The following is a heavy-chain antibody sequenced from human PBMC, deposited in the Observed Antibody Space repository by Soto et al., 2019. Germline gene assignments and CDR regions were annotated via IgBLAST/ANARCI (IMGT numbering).Heavy chain of an antibody. CDR3: ASFFYVFLPGPPLRYYYNMDV. V-gene: IGHV1-18*01. CDR2: ISAYNGNT. D-gene: IGHD3-3*01. J-gene: IGHJ6*03. Sequence: ASVKVSCKASGYTFTSYGISWVRQAPGQGLEWMGWISAYNGNTNYAQKLQGRVTMTTDTSTSTAYMELRSLRSDDTAVYYCASFFYVFLPGPPLRYYYNMDVGGKGTRVTAPS. CDR1: GYTFTSYG.